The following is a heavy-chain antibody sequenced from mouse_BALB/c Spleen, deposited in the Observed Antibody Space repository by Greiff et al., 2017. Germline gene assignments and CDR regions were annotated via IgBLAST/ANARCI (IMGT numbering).Heavy chain of an antibody. CDR3: ARSGTTGTGWYFDV. V-gene: IGHV1-69*02. CDR2: IDPSDSET. Sequence: QVQLKESGAELVKPGAPVKLSCKASGYTFTSYWMNWVKQRPGRGLEWIGRIDPSDSETHYNQKFKDKATLTVDKSSSTAYIQLSSLTSEDSAVYYCARSGTTGTGWYFDVWGAGTTVTVSS. J-gene: IGHJ1*01. D-gene: IGHD4-1*02. CDR1: GYTFTSYW.